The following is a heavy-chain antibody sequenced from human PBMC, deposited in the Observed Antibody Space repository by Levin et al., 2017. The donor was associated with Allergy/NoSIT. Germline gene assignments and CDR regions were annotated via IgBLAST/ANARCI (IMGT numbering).Heavy chain of an antibody. Sequence: GESLKISCAASGFTVSGHFMSWVRQAPGKGLEWVSVIHSGGATYYADSVMGRFSISTDDSQNTLYFQMNSLRAEDTAVYYCGVGPFDYWGQGTLVTVSS. CDR3: GVGPFDY. V-gene: IGHV3-66*01. J-gene: IGHJ4*02. CDR2: IHSGGAT. CDR1: GFTVSGHF.